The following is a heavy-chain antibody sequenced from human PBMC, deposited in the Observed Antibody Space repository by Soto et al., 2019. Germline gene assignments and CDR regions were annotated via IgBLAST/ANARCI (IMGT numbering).Heavy chain of an antibody. J-gene: IGHJ2*01. D-gene: IGHD3-3*01. Sequence: PSETLSLTCTVSGGYIRSGGYYWSWIRQHPGKGLEWIGFKYYTGSTYYNPSLKSRVAISVDRSKNQFSLKLKSVTETDTAVYYCARVKVGDLFRFNWFFDLWGRGTLVTVSS. V-gene: IGHV4-30-4*02. CDR1: GGYIRSGGYY. CDR2: KYYTGST. CDR3: ARVKVGDLFRFNWFFDL.